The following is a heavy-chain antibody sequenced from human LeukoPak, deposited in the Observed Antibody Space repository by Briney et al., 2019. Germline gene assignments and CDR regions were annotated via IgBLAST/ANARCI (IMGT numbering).Heavy chain of an antibody. CDR1: GFIFSSYG. D-gene: IGHD6-19*01. V-gene: IGHV3-30*02. CDR3: ARILDSAWGELGY. CDR2: IRSDGSNK. Sequence: QPGGSLILSCAGSGFIFSSYGMHWVRQAPGEGLEWMAFIRSDGSNKYYADSVKGRFTISRDNSKNTLYLQMNSLRAEDTAVYYCARILDSAWGELGYWGQGTLVTVSS. J-gene: IGHJ4*02.